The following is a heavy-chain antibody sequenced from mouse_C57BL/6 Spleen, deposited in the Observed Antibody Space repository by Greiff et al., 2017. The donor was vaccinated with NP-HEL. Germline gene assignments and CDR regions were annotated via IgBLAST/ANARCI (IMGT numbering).Heavy chain of an antibody. V-gene: IGHV1-22*01. Sequence: VQLKQSGPELVKPGASVKMSCKASGYTFTDYNMHWVKQSHGKSLEWIGYINPNNGGTSYNQKFKGKATLTVNKSSSTAYMELRSLTSEDSAVYDCARGGGYYLSFAYWGQGTLVTVSA. CDR2: INPNNGGT. J-gene: IGHJ3*01. D-gene: IGHD2-3*01. CDR1: GYTFTDYN. CDR3: ARGGGYYLSFAY.